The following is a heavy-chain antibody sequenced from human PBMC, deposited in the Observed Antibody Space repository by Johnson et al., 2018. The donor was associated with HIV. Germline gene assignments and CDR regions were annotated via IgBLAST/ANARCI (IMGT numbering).Heavy chain of an antibody. CDR2: IGSAGDT. D-gene: IGHD3-22*01. Sequence: VQLVESGGGLVQPGGSLRLSCAASGFTFRSYDMHWVRQATGKGLEWVSAIGSAGDTYYPGSVKGRFTISRDNSKNTLYLQMNSLRAEDTAVYYCAKGSGYYAAFDMWGQGTMVTVSS. CDR3: AKGSGYYAAFDM. CDR1: GFTFRSYD. J-gene: IGHJ3*02. V-gene: IGHV3-13*01.